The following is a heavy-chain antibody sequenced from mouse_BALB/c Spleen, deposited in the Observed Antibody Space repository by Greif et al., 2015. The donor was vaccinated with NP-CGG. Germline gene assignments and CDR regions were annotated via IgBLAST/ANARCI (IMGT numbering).Heavy chain of an antibody. CDR2: IDPENGDT. CDR3: NGNWFAY. V-gene: IGHV14-4*02. Sequence: DVQLQESGAELVRSGASVKLSCTASGFNIKDYYMHWVKQRPEQGLEWIGWIDPENGDTEYAPKFQGKATMTADTSSNTAYLQLSSLTSEDTAVYYCNGNWFAYWGRGTLVTVSA. J-gene: IGHJ3*01. CDR1: GFNIKDYY.